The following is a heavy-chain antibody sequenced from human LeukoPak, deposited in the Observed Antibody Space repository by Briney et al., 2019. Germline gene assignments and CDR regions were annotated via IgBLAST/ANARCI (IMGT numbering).Heavy chain of an antibody. J-gene: IGHJ6*03. CDR3: ARDPGGYYYYMDV. Sequence: SVKVSCKASGGTFSSYAISWMRQAPGQGLEWMGRIIPIFGTANYAQKFQGRVTITTDESTSTAYMELSSLRSEDTAVYYCARDPGGYYYYMDVWGKGTTVTVSS. CDR2: IIPIFGTA. V-gene: IGHV1-69*05. CDR1: GGTFSSYA. D-gene: IGHD4-23*01.